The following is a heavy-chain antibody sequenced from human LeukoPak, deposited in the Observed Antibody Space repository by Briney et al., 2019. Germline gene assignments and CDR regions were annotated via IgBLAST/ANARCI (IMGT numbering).Heavy chain of an antibody. J-gene: IGHJ4*02. V-gene: IGHV3-48*01. CDR1: GFTFSSYS. Sequence: PGGSLRLSCAASGFTFSSYSMNWVRQAPGKGLEGVSYIISSSSTIYYADSVKGRFTISRDNAKNSLYLQMNSLRAEDTAVYYCARDMEGMKVFRFLEWLYTNFDYWGQGTLVTVSS. D-gene: IGHD3-3*01. CDR3: ARDMEGMKVFRFLEWLYTNFDY. CDR2: IISSSSTI.